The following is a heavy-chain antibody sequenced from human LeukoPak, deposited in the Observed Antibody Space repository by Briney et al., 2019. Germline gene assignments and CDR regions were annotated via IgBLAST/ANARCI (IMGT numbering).Heavy chain of an antibody. D-gene: IGHD6-13*01. J-gene: IGHJ4*02. CDR2: INPSGGST. Sequence: GASVKVSCKASGYTFTSYYMHWVRQAPGQGLEWMGIINPSGGSTSYAQKFQGRVTMTTDTSTSTAYMELRSLRSDDTAVYYYARDGGYSSSWGGDSFDYWGQGTLVTVSS. CDR3: ARDGGYSSSWGGDSFDY. V-gene: IGHV1-46*01. CDR1: GYTFTSYY.